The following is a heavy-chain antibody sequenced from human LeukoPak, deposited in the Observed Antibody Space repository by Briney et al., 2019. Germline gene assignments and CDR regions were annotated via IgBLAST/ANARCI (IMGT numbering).Heavy chain of an antibody. CDR3: ARGSIVGATFDYFDY. V-gene: IGHV1-2*02. Sequence: PVASVKVSCKASGYTFTGYYMHWVRQAPGQGLEWMGWINPNSGGTNYAQKFQGRVTMTRDTSISTAYMDLSRLRSDDTAVYYCARGSIVGATFDYFDYWGQGTLVTVSS. CDR1: GYTFTGYY. D-gene: IGHD1-26*01. J-gene: IGHJ4*02. CDR2: INPNSGGT.